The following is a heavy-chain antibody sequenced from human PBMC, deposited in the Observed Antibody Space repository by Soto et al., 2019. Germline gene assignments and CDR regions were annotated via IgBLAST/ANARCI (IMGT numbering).Heavy chain of an antibody. CDR1: GGSIISYY. D-gene: IGHD6-13*01. CDR3: ARLRFGDSRNWRPFDY. V-gene: IGHV4-59*08. J-gene: IGHJ4*02. Sequence: PSETLSLTCTVSGGSIISYYWNWIRQPPGKGLEWIGYIYYSGSTNYNPSLKSRDTISVDTSKNQFSLKLSSVTAADTAVYYCARLRFGDSRNWRPFDYWGQGTLVTVSS. CDR2: IYYSGST.